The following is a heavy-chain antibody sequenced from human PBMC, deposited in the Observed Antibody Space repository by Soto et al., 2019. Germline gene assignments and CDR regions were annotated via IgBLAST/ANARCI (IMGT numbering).Heavy chain of an antibody. V-gene: IGHV1-24*01. CDR3: ARDRVAGIWGDAFDI. CDR1: GYTLTELS. D-gene: IGHD3-16*01. J-gene: IGHJ3*02. Sequence: GASVKVSCKVSGYTLTELSMHWVRQAPGKGLEWMGGFDPEDGETIYAQKLQGRVTVTTDTSTSTAYMDLRSLTSDDTAVYYCARDRVAGIWGDAFDIWGQGTMVTVSS. CDR2: FDPEDGET.